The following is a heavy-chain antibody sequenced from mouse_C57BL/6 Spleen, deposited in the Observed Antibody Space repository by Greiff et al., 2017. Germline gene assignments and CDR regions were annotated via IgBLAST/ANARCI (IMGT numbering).Heavy chain of an antibody. CDR2: IYPGSGST. CDR1: GYTFTSYW. V-gene: IGHV1-55*01. CDR3: ARGTTVVEWYFDV. Sequence: QVQLKQPGAELVKPGASVKMSCKASGYTFTSYWMTWVKQRPGQGLEWIGDIYPGSGSTNYNEKFKSKATLTVDTSSSTAYMQLSSLTSEDSAVYYGARGTTVVEWYFDVWGTGTTVTVSS. D-gene: IGHD1-1*01. J-gene: IGHJ1*03.